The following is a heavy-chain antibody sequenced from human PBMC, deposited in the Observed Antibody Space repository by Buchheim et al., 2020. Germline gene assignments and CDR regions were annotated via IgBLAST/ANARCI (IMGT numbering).Heavy chain of an antibody. CDR1: GFTFSSYA. D-gene: IGHD3-3*01. Sequence: QVQLVESGGGVVQPGRSLRLSCAASGFTFSSYAMHWVRQAPGKGLEWVAVISYDGSNKYYEDSVKGRFTISRDNSKNTLSLQMNSLRAEDTAVYYCAREGLRFLEWLPQTATLPDWGQGTL. CDR3: AREGLRFLEWLPQTATLPD. J-gene: IGHJ4*02. CDR2: ISYDGSNK. V-gene: IGHV3-30*04.